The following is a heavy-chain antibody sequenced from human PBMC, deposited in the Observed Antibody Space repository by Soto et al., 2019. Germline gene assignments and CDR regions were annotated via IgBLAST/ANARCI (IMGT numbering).Heavy chain of an antibody. Sequence: EVQLLESGGGLVQPGGSLRLSCAASGFTFSSYAMSWVRQAPGKGLEWVSTIIGRGGSTYYADSVKGRFTISRDNSKNTLYLPMNSLRAEDTAIYYCAKWAVGFDYWGQGTLVTVSS. V-gene: IGHV3-23*01. CDR3: AKWAVGFDY. J-gene: IGHJ4*02. CDR2: IIGRGGST. CDR1: GFTFSSYA.